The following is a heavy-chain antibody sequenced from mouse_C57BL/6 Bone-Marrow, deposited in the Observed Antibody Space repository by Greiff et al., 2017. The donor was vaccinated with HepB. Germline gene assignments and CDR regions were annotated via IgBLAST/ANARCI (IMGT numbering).Heavy chain of an antibody. CDR1: GYTFTSYG. Sequence: VMLVESGAELARPGASVKLSCKASGYTFTSYGISWVKQRTGQGLEWIGEIYPRSGNTYYNEKFKGKATLTADKSSSTAYMELRSLTSEDSAVYFCARSSHYYGSSWGFAYWGQGTLVTVSA. J-gene: IGHJ3*01. CDR2: IYPRSGNT. D-gene: IGHD1-1*01. V-gene: IGHV1-81*01. CDR3: ARSSHYYGSSWGFAY.